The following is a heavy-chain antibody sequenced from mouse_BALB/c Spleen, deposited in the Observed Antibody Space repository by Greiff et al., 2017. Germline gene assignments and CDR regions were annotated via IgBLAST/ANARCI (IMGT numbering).Heavy chain of an antibody. J-gene: IGHJ4*01. V-gene: IGHV14-1*02. CDR1: GFNIKDYY. CDR2: IDPENGNT. Sequence: VQLKESGAELVRPGALVKLSCKASGFNIKDYYMHWVKQRPEQGLEWIGWIDPENGNTIYDPKFQGKASITADTSSNTAYLQLSSLTSEDTAVYYCATSQFITTVVGAMDYWGQGTSVTVSS. D-gene: IGHD1-1*01. CDR3: ATSQFITTVVGAMDY.